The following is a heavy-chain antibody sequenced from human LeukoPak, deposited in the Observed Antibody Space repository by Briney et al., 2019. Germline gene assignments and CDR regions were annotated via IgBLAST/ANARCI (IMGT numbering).Heavy chain of an antibody. CDR2: MYYSGST. Sequence: SQTLSLTCTVSGGSISSGGYYWSWIRQHPGKGLEWIGYMYYSGSTYYNPSLKSRVTISVDTSKNQFSLELSSVTAADTAVYYCARAFGSDRWFDYWGQGTLVTVSS. D-gene: IGHD3-10*01. CDR3: ARAFGSDRWFDY. J-gene: IGHJ4*02. V-gene: IGHV4-31*03. CDR1: GGSISSGGYY.